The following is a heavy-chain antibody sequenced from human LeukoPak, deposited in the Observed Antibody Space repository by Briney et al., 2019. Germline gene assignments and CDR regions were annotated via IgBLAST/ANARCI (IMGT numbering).Heavy chain of an antibody. V-gene: IGHV1-8*01. Sequence: ASVKVSCKASGYTFTSYDINWVRQATGQGLEWMGWMNPNSGNTGYAQKFQGRVTMTRNTSISTASMELSSLRSEDTAVYYCARARTNYYGSGSYKSAWYYYGMDVWGQGTTVTVSS. D-gene: IGHD3-10*01. J-gene: IGHJ6*02. CDR3: ARARTNYYGSGSYKSAWYYYGMDV. CDR1: GYTFTSYD. CDR2: MNPNSGNT.